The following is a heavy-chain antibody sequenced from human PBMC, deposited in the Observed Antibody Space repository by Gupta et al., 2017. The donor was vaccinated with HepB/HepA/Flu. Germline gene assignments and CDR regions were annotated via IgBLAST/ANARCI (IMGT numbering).Heavy chain of an antibody. V-gene: IGHV4-34*01. CDR1: GGSFSGYY. CDR3: ARGSIGVPAATFDY. J-gene: IGHJ4*02. CDR2: INHSGST. Sequence: QVQLQQWGAGLLKPSETLSLTCAVYGGSFSGYYWSWIRQPPGKGLAWIGEINHSGSTNYNPSLKSRVTISVDTSKNQFSLKLSSVTAADTAVYYCARGSIGVPAATFDYWGQGTLVTVSS. D-gene: IGHD2-2*01.